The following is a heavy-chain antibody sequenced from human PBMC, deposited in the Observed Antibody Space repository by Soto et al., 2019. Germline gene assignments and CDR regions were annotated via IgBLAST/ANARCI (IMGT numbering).Heavy chain of an antibody. CDR2: TSYDGSNK. D-gene: IGHD3-3*01. J-gene: IGHJ6*02. V-gene: IGHV3-30*18. CDR1: GFTFSSYG. CDR3: AKTWYYDFWSGYYTDYYGMDV. Sequence: LRLSCAASGFTFSSYGKHWVRQAPGKGLEWVAVTSYDGSNKYYADSVKGRFTISRDNSKNTLYLQMNSLRAEDTAVYYCAKTWYYDFWSGYYTDYYGMDVWGQGTTVTVSS.